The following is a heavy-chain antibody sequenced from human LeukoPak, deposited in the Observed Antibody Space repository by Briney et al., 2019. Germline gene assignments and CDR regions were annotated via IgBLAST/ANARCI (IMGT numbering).Heavy chain of an antibody. Sequence: PGGSLRLSCAASGFTFRSYGMHGVRQAPGKGREWVAVISYDGSNKYYAVSVKGRFTISRDNSKNTLYLQMNCLRAEDTAVYYCAKRESIDVWGQGTTVTVPS. CDR2: ISYDGSNK. CDR1: GFTFRSYG. V-gene: IGHV3-30*18. CDR3: AKRESIDV. J-gene: IGHJ6*02.